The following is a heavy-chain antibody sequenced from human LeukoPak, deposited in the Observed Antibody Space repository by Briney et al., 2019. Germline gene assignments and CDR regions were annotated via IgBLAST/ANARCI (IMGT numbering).Heavy chain of an antibody. CDR2: VYTSGST. CDR1: GGSISGFY. Sequence: SETLSLTCTVSGGSISGFYWSWIRQPAGKGLEWIGRVYTSGSTNYNPSLKSRVTMSIDTSKKQFSLKLRSVTAADTAVYYCARGLEVGYSSSSEVYGMDVWGQGTTVTVSS. J-gene: IGHJ6*02. CDR3: ARGLEVGYSSSSEVYGMDV. V-gene: IGHV4-4*07. D-gene: IGHD6-6*01.